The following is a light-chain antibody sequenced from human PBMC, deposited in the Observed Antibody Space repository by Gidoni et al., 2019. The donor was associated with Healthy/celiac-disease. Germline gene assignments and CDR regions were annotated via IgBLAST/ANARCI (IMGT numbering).Light chain of an antibody. CDR1: QRVSSN. Sequence: EIVMTQSPATLSVSPGARATPSCRASQRVSSNLAWYQQKPGQAPRLLIYGASTRATGIPARFSGSGSGTEFTLTISSLQSEDFAVYYCQQYNNWPPLTFGGGTKVEIK. CDR3: QQYNNWPPLT. J-gene: IGKJ4*01. CDR2: GAS. V-gene: IGKV3-15*01.